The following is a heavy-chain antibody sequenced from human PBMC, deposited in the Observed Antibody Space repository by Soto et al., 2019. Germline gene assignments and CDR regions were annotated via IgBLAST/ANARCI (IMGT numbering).Heavy chain of an antibody. CDR3: ARQVRGGQDYYGSGSYPNWFDP. Sequence: SETLSLTCTVSGGSISSSSYYWGWIRQPPGKGLEWIGSIYYSGSTYYNPSLKSRVTISVDTSKNQFSLKLSSVIAADTAVYYCARQVRGGQDYYGSGSYPNWFDPWGQGTLVTVSS. J-gene: IGHJ5*02. CDR1: GGSISSSSYY. V-gene: IGHV4-39*01. D-gene: IGHD3-10*01. CDR2: IYYSGST.